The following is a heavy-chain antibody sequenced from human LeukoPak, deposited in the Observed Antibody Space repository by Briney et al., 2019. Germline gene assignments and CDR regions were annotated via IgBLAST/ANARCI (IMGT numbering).Heavy chain of an antibody. Sequence: SETLSLTCTVPGGSVSSSSYYWGWIRQPPGTGLEWVGCIYNSGSTYYDPSLKSRVTISVDTSKNQVSLKVNSVTAADTAVYYCARRGSSGRSFDYWGQGTLVIVSS. V-gene: IGHV4-39*01. D-gene: IGHD6-25*01. CDR2: IYNSGST. CDR3: ARRGSSGRSFDY. CDR1: GGSVSSSSYY. J-gene: IGHJ4*02.